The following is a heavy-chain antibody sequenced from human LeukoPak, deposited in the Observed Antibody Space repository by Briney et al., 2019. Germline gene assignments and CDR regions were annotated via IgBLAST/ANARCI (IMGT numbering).Heavy chain of an antibody. CDR1: GYTFTAYY. J-gene: IGHJ5*02. Sequence: ASVKVSCKASGYTFTAYYMHWVRQAPGQGLEWMGWINPNTGGTNYAQKFQGRVTMTRATSISTAYMELRSLRSDDTAVYYCARDRVLYGSGSYDWFDPWGQGTLVTVSS. D-gene: IGHD3-10*01. V-gene: IGHV1-2*02. CDR3: ARDRVLYGSGSYDWFDP. CDR2: INPNTGGT.